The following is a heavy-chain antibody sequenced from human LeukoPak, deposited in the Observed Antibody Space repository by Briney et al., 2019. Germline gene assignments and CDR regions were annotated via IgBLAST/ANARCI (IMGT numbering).Heavy chain of an antibody. J-gene: IGHJ4*02. Sequence: SGTLSLTCAVSGGSISSSNWWSWVRQPPGKGLEWIGEMYLSGTTHSNPSVKSRVTISIDKSKNQFFLNLSSVTAADTAVYYCAGLVGRYSSGLYYYYFDYWGQGTLVTVSS. CDR2: MYLSGTT. CDR1: GGSISSSNW. D-gene: IGHD3-22*01. V-gene: IGHV4-4*02. CDR3: AGLVGRYSSGLYYYYFDY.